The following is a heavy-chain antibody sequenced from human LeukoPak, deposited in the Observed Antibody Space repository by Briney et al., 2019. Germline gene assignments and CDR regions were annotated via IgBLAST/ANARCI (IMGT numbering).Heavy chain of an antibody. Sequence: GASVRLSCTASGYTFSTYDMNWVRQAAGKGLEWMGWMNPNSSNTGYAQKFQGRVTMTMDPSITTAYMEMSSLKSEDTAVYYCARGLLGILTGYLYWGQGTLVTVSS. V-gene: IGHV1-8*01. CDR2: MNPNSSNT. CDR1: GYTFSTYD. D-gene: IGHD3-9*01. J-gene: IGHJ4*02. CDR3: ARGLLGILTGYLY.